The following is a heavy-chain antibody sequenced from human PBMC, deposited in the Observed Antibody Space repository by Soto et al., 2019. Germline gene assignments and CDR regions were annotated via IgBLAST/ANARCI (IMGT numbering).Heavy chain of an antibody. CDR2: IIPILDIA. CDR3: ARDRGTTGTKGRCMDV. CDR1: GGTFNTYT. Sequence: QVPLVQSGAEVKKPGSSVKVSCTASGGTFNTYTISWVRQAPGQGLAWMGRIIPILDIANYAQKFQGRVPITADKSTGTAYMALSSLRSEDTAVYYCARDRGTTGTKGRCMDVWGQGTTVTVSS. V-gene: IGHV1-69*08. D-gene: IGHD1-1*01. J-gene: IGHJ6*02.